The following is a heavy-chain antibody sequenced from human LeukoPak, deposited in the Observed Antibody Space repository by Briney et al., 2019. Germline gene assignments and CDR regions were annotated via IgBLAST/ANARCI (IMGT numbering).Heavy chain of an antibody. CDR1: GFTFSNYA. V-gene: IGHV3-30*01. D-gene: IGHD3-10*01. CDR3: ARDSTYYYASGSSGPHYFDY. CDR2: ISNDGGNT. J-gene: IGHJ4*02. Sequence: PGGSLRLSCAASGFTFSNYAMHWVRQAPGTGLERVAVISNDGGNTYYADSVKGRFTISRDNSKNTLYLQLNSLRAEDTSVYYCARDSTYYYASGSSGPHYFDYWGQGTLVTVSS.